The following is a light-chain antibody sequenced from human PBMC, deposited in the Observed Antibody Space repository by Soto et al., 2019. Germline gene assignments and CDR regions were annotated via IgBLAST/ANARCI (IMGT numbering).Light chain of an antibody. V-gene: IGKV3-20*01. CDR1: QSVSSSY. CDR2: VAS. J-gene: IGKJ1*01. Sequence: EIVLTQSPGTLSLSPGERATLSCRASQSVSSSYLAWYQQKPGQAPRLLIYVASSMATGIPDRFSGSGSGTDFTLTISRLEPDDFAVYYCQQYGSSPRTFGQGTKVEVK. CDR3: QQYGSSPRT.